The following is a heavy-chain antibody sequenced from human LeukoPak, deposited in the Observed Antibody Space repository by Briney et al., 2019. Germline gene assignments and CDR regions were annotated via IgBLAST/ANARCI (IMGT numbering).Heavy chain of an antibody. J-gene: IGHJ6*03. Sequence: PSETLSLTCAVYGGSFSGYYWSWIRQPPGKGLEWIGEINHSGSTNYNPSPKSRVTISVDTSKNQFSLKLSSVTAADTAVYYCAREKEDTMVRGVIYYMDVWGKGTTVTVSS. V-gene: IGHV4-34*01. D-gene: IGHD3-10*01. CDR2: INHSGST. CDR3: AREKEDTMVRGVIYYMDV. CDR1: GGSFSGYY.